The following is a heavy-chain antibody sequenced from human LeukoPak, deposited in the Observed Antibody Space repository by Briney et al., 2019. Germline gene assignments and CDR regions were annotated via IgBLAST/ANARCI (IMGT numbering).Heavy chain of an antibody. CDR1: GGSFSVYY. Sequence: PSETLSLTCAVYGGSFSVYYWSWIRQPPGKGLEWFGEINHSGSTNDHPSLKSRVTISVDTSNNQFSLKLSSVTAADTAIYYCARGLRTLIAARPSAFDIWGQGTMVTVSS. J-gene: IGHJ3*02. CDR3: ARGLRTLIAARPSAFDI. D-gene: IGHD6-6*01. CDR2: INHSGST. V-gene: IGHV4-34*01.